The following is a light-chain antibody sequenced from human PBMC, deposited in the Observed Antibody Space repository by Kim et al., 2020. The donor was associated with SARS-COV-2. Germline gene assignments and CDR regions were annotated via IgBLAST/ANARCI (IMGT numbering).Light chain of an antibody. J-gene: IGLJ3*02. CDR1: SSNIGAGYD. CDR3: QSYDSSLRASV. V-gene: IGLV1-40*01. CDR2: GNN. Sequence: QSVLTQPPSVSGAPGQRVTISCTGSSSNIGAGYDVHWYQQLPGTAPKLLIYGNNNRPSGVPDRFSDSKSGTSAFLAITGLQAEDEADYHCQSYDSSLRASVFGGGTQLTVL.